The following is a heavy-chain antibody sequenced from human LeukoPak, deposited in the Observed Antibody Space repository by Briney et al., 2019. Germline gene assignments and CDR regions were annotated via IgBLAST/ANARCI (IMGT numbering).Heavy chain of an antibody. CDR1: GGTFSSYA. D-gene: IGHD3-10*01. J-gene: IGHJ3*02. CDR2: IIPILGIA. V-gene: IGHV1-69*04. CDR3: ARRLEGSGSYSFDASDI. Sequence: SVKVSCKASGGTFSSYAISWVRQAPGQGLEWMGRIIPILGIANYAQKFQGRVTITADKSTSTAYMELSSLRSEDTAVYYCARRLEGSGSYSFDASDIWGQGTMVTVSS.